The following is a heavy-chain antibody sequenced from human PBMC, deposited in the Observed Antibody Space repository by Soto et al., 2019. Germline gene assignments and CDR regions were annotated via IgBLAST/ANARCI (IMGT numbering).Heavy chain of an antibody. D-gene: IGHD5-12*01. CDR1: GDSVSSNSAA. J-gene: IGHJ6*03. CDR3: ATVLGGYGSFYYYMDV. Sequence: SQTLSLTCAISGDSVSSNSAAWNWIRQSPSRGLEWLGRTYYRSRWYNDYAVSVKSRITINPDTSKNQFSLQLNSVTPEDTAVYYSATVLGGYGSFYYYMDVWGKGTTVTVSS. CDR2: TYYRSRWYN. V-gene: IGHV6-1*01.